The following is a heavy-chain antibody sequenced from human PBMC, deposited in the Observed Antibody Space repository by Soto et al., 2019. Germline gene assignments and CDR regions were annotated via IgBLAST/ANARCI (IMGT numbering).Heavy chain of an antibody. CDR3: ARDGALARYHYGMDV. Sequence: EVQLVESGGGLVKPGGSLRLSCAASGFTFSSYSMNWVRQAPGKGLEWVSSISSSSSYIYYADSVKGRCTSSRDHAKKPLHLQMNSVRAEDTAWYYCARDGALARYHYGMDVWGQGTTATVAS. J-gene: IGHJ6*02. V-gene: IGHV3-21*01. CDR2: ISSSSSYI. CDR1: GFTFSSYS. D-gene: IGHD1-26*01.